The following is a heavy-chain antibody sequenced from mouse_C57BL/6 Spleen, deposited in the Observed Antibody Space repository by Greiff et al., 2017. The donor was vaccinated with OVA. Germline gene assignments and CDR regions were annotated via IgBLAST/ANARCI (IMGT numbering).Heavy chain of an antibody. Sequence: VQLQQPGAELVKPGASVKLSCKASGYTFTSYWMHWVKQRPGQGLEWIGMIHPNSGSTNYNEKFKSKATLTVDKSSSTAYMQLSSLTSEDSAVYYVDAGEAQVYFDYWGQGTTLTVSS. CDR2: IHPNSGST. V-gene: IGHV1-64*01. J-gene: IGHJ2*01. D-gene: IGHD3-2*02. CDR1: GYTFTSYW. CDR3: DAGEAQVYFDY.